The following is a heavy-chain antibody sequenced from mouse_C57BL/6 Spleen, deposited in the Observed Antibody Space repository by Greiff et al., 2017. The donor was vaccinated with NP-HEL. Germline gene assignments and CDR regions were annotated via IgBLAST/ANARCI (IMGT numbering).Heavy chain of an antibody. V-gene: IGHV1-52*01. D-gene: IGHD2-5*01. CDR1: GYTFTSYW. CDR3: ARGHSNRSYFDY. J-gene: IGHJ2*01. CDR2: IDPSDSET. Sequence: VQLQQSGAELVRPGSSVKLSCKASGYTFTSYWMHWVKQRPIQGLEWIGNIDPSDSETHYNQKFKDKATLTVDKSSSTAYMQLSSLTSEDSAVYYGARGHSNRSYFDYWGQGTTLTVSS.